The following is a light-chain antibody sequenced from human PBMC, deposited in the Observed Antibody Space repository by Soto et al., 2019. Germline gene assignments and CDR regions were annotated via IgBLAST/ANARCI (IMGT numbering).Light chain of an antibody. Sequence: QSVLTQPASVSGSPRQSITISCTGTSSDVGSYNLVSWYQQHPGKAPKLMIYEGTQRPSGVSDRFSGAKSGNTASLTISGLQAEDEADYYCCSYAGSTTFWVFGGGAKLTVL. CDR1: SSDVGSYNL. CDR2: EGT. CDR3: CSYAGSTTFWV. J-gene: IGLJ3*02. V-gene: IGLV2-23*03.